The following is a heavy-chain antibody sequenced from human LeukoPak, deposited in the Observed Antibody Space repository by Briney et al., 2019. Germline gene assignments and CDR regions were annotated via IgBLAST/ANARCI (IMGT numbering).Heavy chain of an antibody. CDR2: ISAYSGNT. CDR1: GYTFTSYG. CDR3: ARDQGYRKPCYFDF. D-gene: IGHD5-24*01. J-gene: IGHJ4*02. Sequence: GASVKLSCKASGYTFTSYGISWVRQAPGQGLEWMGWISAYSGNTNYAEKLKGRVTITTDTSKSTAYMQLRSLRPDDTAGYYCARDQGYRKPCYFDFWGQGTLVTVSS. V-gene: IGHV1-18*01.